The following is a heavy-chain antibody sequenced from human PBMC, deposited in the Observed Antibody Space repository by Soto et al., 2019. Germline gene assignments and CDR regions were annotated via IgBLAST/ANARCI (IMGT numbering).Heavy chain of an antibody. Sequence: GGSLRLSCAASGFTFSSYAMSWVRQAPGKGLEWVSAISGSGGSTYYADSVKGRFTISRDNSKNTLYLQMNGLRAEDTAVYYCAKVGSSYYYYGMDVWGQGTTVTVSS. J-gene: IGHJ6*02. CDR1: GFTFSSYA. V-gene: IGHV3-23*01. D-gene: IGHD3-10*01. CDR3: AKVGSSYYYYGMDV. CDR2: ISGSGGST.